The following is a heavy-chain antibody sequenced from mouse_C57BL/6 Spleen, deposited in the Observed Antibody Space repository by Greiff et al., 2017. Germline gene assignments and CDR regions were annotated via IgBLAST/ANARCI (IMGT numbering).Heavy chain of an antibody. Sequence: QVQLQQPGAELVKPGASVKMSCKASGYTFTSYWITWVKQRPGQGLEWIGDIYPGSGSTTYNEKFKRKATLTVDTSSSTAYMQLSSLPAEDSAVYYCARGGNGAMDDWGQGTSVTVSS. J-gene: IGHJ4*01. CDR2: IYPGSGST. V-gene: IGHV1-55*01. CDR3: ARGGNGAMDD. D-gene: IGHD2-1*01. CDR1: GYTFTSYW.